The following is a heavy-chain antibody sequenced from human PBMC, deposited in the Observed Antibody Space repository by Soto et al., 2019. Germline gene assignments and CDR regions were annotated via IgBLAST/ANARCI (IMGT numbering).Heavy chain of an antibody. CDR2: ISSSTETT. V-gene: IGHV3-48*02. D-gene: IGHD5-18*01. Sequence: GGSLRLSCAASGFTFSTYDMHWVRQAPGKGLEWVSYISSSTETTYYADSVKGRFSISRDNAKMSLYLQMNSLRDEDTAVYYCARYTSLFTLHIPRTYYYVMDVWGQGXTVTVYS. J-gene: IGHJ6*02. CDR1: GFTFSTYD. CDR3: ARYTSLFTLHIPRTYYYVMDV.